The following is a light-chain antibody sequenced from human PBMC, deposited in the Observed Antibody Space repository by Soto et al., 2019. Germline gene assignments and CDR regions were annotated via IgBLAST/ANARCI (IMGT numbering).Light chain of an antibody. V-gene: IGKV3-11*01. J-gene: IGKJ5*01. CDR1: QSLSSIN. CDR3: QQRTNWPPIT. Sequence: EIVLTQSPATLSLSPGERATLSCRASQSLSSINLAWFQQKPGQAPRLLIYDASKRATGIPARFSGSGSGTDFTLTISSLEPEDFAVYYCQQRTNWPPITFGQGTRLEIK. CDR2: DAS.